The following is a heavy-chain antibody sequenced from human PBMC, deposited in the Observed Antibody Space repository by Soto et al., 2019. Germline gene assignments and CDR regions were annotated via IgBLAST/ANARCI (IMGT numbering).Heavy chain of an antibody. CDR2: ISESGTTI. Sequence: SCVASEFTFSSFEMNWVRQAPGKGLEWISHISESGTTINYRDSVKGRFTISRDNAKRSLYLQMNSLRVEDTGVYYCVRFGGAAAGPGDYWGQGTLVTVSS. V-gene: IGHV3-48*03. CDR1: EFTFSSFE. J-gene: IGHJ4*02. D-gene: IGHD6-13*01. CDR3: VRFGGAAAGPGDY.